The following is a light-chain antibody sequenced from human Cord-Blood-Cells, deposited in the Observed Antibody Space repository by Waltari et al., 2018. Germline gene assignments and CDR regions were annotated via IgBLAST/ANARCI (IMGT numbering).Light chain of an antibody. Sequence: DIVMTQSPDSLPVSLGERPTINSKSSQSVLYSSNNKNYLAWYQQKPGQPPKLLIYWASTRESGVPDRFSGSGSGTDFTLTISSLQAEDVAVYYCQQYYSTPHTFGQGTKLEIK. CDR2: WAS. J-gene: IGKJ2*01. CDR3: QQYYSTPHT. V-gene: IGKV4-1*01. CDR1: QSVLYSSNNKNY.